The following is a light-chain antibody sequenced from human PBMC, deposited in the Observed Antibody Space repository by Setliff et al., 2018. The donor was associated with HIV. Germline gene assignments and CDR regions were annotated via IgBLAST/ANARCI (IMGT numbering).Light chain of an antibody. J-gene: IGLJ1*01. CDR3: SSYTSTPLYV. CDR1: SSDVGGYTY. Sequence: SVLTQPASVSGSPGQSITISCAGISSDVGGYTYVSWYQQHPGKAPKLMIYDVSNRPSGVSIRFSGSKSGNTASLTISGLQAEDEADYYCSSYTSTPLYVFGTGTKVTV. CDR2: DVS. V-gene: IGLV2-14*03.